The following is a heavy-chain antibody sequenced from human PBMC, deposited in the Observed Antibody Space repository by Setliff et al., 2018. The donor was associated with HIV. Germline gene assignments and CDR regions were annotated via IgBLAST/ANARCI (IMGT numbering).Heavy chain of an antibody. D-gene: IGHD3-22*01. V-gene: IGHV5-51*01. Sequence: PGESLKISCEASGYSFTSYWIGWVRQMPGKGLEWVGIVSPGDSDTRNSPSFQGQVTISADKSISTAYLQWTSLKTSDTAIYYCARAGNYYHSRGYSDDAFDIWGQGTMVTVS. CDR3: ARAGNYYHSRGYSDDAFDI. J-gene: IGHJ3*02. CDR2: VSPGDSDT. CDR1: GYSFTSYW.